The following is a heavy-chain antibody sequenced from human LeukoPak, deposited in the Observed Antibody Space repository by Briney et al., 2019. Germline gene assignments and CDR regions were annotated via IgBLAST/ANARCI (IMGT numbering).Heavy chain of an antibody. CDR2: IYYSGST. Sequence: SETLSLTCTVSGGSISSYYWSWIRQPPGKGLEWIGYIYYSGSTNYNPSLKSRVSISVDTSKNQFSLKLNSVTAADTAVYFCARPNWYDARLGAFHIWGQGTMVTVSS. CDR3: ARPNWYDARLGAFHI. J-gene: IGHJ3*02. V-gene: IGHV4-59*12. CDR1: GGSISSYY. D-gene: IGHD1-1*01.